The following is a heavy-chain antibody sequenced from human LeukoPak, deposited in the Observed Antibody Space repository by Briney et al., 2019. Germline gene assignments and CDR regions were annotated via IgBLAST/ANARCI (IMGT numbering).Heavy chain of an antibody. CDR2: IYYSGST. CDR1: GGSISSYY. Sequence: SETLSLTCTVSGGSISSYYWSWIRQPPGKGLEWIGYIYYSGSTNYNPSLKSRVTMSVDTSKNQFSLKLSSVTAADTAVYYCARDVVGATSGLDYWGQGTLVTVSS. V-gene: IGHV4-59*12. J-gene: IGHJ4*02. D-gene: IGHD1-26*01. CDR3: ARDVVGATSGLDY.